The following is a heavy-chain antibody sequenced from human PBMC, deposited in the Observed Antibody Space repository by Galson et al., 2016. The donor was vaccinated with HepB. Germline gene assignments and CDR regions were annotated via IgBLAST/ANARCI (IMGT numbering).Heavy chain of an antibody. J-gene: IGHJ5*02. CDR3: ARGASGRFRWFDP. V-gene: IGHV1-69*13. CDR2: ILPLFHTP. D-gene: IGHD3-10*01. CDR1: GGSFSALA. Sequence: SVKVSCKAPGGSFSALALSWVRQAPGQGLEWMGMILPLFHTPTYAETFQARVTITADESTTTDHMERTSQRHDDTAVYYCARGASGRFRWFDPWGQGSLVTVSS.